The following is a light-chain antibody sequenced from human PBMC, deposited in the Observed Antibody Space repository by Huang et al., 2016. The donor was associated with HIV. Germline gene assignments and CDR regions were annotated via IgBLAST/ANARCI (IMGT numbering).Light chain of an antibody. CDR1: QDITNY. Sequence: DIQMTQSPPSLSASVGDTITITCQASQDITNYLNWYQQKPGKAPKLLIDDASNLETGVPSRFSVSGSGTDFSFTISSLQPDDIASYYCQQFDDIPYTFGQGTKLEIK. CDR2: DAS. V-gene: IGKV1-33*01. CDR3: QQFDDIPYT. J-gene: IGKJ2*01.